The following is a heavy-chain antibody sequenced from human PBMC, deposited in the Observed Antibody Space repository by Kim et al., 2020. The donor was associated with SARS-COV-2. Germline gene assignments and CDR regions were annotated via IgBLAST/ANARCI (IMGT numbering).Heavy chain of an antibody. Sequence: GGSTYYADSVKGRFTISRDNSKNSLYLQMNSLRTEDTALYYCAKGGGPYYWGQGTLVTVSS. CDR3: AKGGGPYY. J-gene: IGHJ4*02. V-gene: IGHV3-43*01. CDR2: GGST. D-gene: IGHD6-25*01.